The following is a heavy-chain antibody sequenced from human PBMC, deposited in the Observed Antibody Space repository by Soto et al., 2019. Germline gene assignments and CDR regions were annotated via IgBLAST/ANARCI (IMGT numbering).Heavy chain of an antibody. V-gene: IGHV3-33*01. D-gene: IGHD6-6*01. CDR2: IWYDGSNK. J-gene: IGHJ4*02. CDR3: ARAFSSSSGLDY. CDR1: GFTFSSYG. Sequence: GGSLRLSCAASGFTFSSYGMHWVRQAPGKGLEWVAVIWYDGSNKYYADSVKGRFTISRDNSKNTLYLQMNSLRAEDTAVYYCARAFSSSSGLDYWGQGTLVTVSS.